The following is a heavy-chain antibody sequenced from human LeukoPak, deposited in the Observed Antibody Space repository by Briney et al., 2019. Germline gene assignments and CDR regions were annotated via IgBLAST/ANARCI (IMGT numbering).Heavy chain of an antibody. V-gene: IGHV3-53*01. CDR1: GGSFSGYY. D-gene: IGHD6-19*01. Sequence: ETLSLTCAVYGGSFSGYYMSWVRQAPGKGLEWVSVIYSGGSTYYADSVKGRFTISRDNSKNTLYLQMNSLRAEDTAVYYCARTVAVAGLYYFDYWGQGTLVTVSS. CDR2: IYSGGST. CDR3: ARTVAVAGLYYFDY. J-gene: IGHJ4*02.